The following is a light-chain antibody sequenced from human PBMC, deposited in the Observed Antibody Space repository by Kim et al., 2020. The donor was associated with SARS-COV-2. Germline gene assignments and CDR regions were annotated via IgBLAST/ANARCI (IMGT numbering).Light chain of an antibody. J-gene: IGLJ3*02. Sequence: KPVPISGTGSSGSIASNYVQWYQQRPGSAPTTVIYEDNQRPSGVPDRFSGSIDSSSNSASLTISGLKTEDEADYYCQSYDSSNLWVFGGGTQLTVL. V-gene: IGLV6-57*02. CDR2: EDN. CDR3: QSYDSSNLWV. CDR1: SGSIASNY.